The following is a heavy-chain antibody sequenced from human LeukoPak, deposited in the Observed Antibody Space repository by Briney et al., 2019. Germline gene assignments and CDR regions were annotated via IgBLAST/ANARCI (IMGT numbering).Heavy chain of an antibody. V-gene: IGHV7-4-1*02. CDR3: ARAYQRLGGLSFPDQ. J-gene: IGHJ5*02. Sequence: ASVKVSCKASGYTFTSYAMNWVRQAPGQGLEWMGWINPNTGNPTYAQGFTGRFVFSSDTSVSTTYLQISSLKAEDTAVYYCARAYQRLGGLSFPDQWGQGTLVSVSS. CDR2: INPNTGNP. CDR1: GYTFTSYA. D-gene: IGHD3-16*02.